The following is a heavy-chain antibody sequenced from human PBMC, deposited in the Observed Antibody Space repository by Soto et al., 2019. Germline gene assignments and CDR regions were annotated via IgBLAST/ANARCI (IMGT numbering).Heavy chain of an antibody. D-gene: IGHD1-26*01. CDR1: GFVFSDYV. Sequence: QVRLVESGGGVVQPGRSLRLSCAAPGFVFSDYVIHWVRQAPGRGLDWVAGIWYHGRDIFYTDSVKGRFTISRDNSNNMLYLQMNSLRAEDTAVYYCARDQGGQSGNFIFDNWGQRTLVTVSS. CDR2: IWYHGRDI. V-gene: IGHV3-33*01. J-gene: IGHJ4*02. CDR3: ARDQGGQSGNFIFDN.